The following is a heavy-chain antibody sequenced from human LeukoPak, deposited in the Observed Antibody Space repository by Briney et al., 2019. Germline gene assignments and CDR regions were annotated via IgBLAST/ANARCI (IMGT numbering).Heavy chain of an antibody. D-gene: IGHD3-10*01. V-gene: IGHV3-74*01. CDR3: ARGFGSGSSLPFDY. CDR2: LDSDGGST. CDR1: GFTFSTYA. Sequence: GGSLRLSCAASGFTFSTYAMSWVSQAPGKGLEGVSRLDSDGGSTSYADSVKGRFTISRDNAKNTLYLQMDSLRAADTAVYYCARGFGSGSSLPFDYWGQGTLVTVSS. J-gene: IGHJ4*02.